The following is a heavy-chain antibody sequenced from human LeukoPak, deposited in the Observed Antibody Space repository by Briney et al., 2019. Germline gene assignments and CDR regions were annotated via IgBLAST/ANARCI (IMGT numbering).Heavy chain of an antibody. D-gene: IGHD1-26*01. CDR3: AREMRGRYRGLGFDP. V-gene: IGHV3-21*01. J-gene: IGHJ5*02. Sequence: PGGSLRLSCAASGFTFSRYSMNRVRQAPGKGVEWVSSISSSSSYIYYADSAKGRFTISRDNAKNSLYLQMNSLRAEDTAVYYCAREMRGRYRGLGFDPWGQGTLVTVSS. CDR2: ISSSSSYI. CDR1: GFTFSRYS.